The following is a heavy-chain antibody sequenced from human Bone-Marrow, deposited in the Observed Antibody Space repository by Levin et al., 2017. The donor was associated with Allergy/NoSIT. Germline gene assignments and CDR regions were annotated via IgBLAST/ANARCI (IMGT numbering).Heavy chain of an antibody. D-gene: IGHD1-14*01. J-gene: IGHJ4*02. CDR3: ATLTDHADY. V-gene: IGHV3-48*01. CDR1: GFTFSYYT. CDR2: ISSRSDTI. Sequence: GESLKISCAASGFTFSYYTMNWVRQVPGKGLEWISFISSRSDTIYYADSVKGRFIISRDNAKNSVSLEMNSLRVEDTAVYYCATLTDHADYWGQGTLVSVSS.